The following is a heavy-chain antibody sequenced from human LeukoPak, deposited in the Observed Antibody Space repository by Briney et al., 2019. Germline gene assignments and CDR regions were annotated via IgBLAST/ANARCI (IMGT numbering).Heavy chain of an antibody. J-gene: IGHJ4*02. V-gene: IGHV1-3*01. CDR2: INAGTGNT. CDR3: ARDMGGSGSYSY. Sequence: APVKVSCKTSGYTFTSYAMHWVRQAPGQRPEWMGWINAGTGNTRYSERFQDRITITRDTSASTVHMELSSLRSEDTAVYYCARDMGGSGSYSYWGQGTLVTVSS. D-gene: IGHD3-10*01. CDR1: GYTFTSYA.